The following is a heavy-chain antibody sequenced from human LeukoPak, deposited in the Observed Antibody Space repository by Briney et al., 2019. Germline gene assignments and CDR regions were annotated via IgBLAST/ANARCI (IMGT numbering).Heavy chain of an antibody. CDR2: ISGGGHNT. J-gene: IGHJ4*02. Sequence: GGSLRLSCAASGFTFSSYAMSWVRQAPGKGREWVSVISGGGHNTYYADSVKGWFTISRDNSRNTLYLQMNSLRAEDTAVYYCAKDRSSWYYPFDYWGQGTLVTVSS. V-gene: IGHV3-23*01. CDR1: GFTFSSYA. D-gene: IGHD6-13*01. CDR3: AKDRSSWYYPFDY.